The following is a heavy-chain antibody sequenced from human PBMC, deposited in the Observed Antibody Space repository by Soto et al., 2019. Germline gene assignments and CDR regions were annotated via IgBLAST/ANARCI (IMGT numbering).Heavy chain of an antibody. J-gene: IGHJ6*02. V-gene: IGHV1-46*01. CDR2: INPSGGST. CDR1: RDTFTSYY. CDR3: ARGDGVDYYGSGSYYYYYGMDV. Sequence: ASVKVSCKAPRDTFTSYYINWVRQAPGQGLEWMGIINPSGGSTSYAQKFQGRVTMTRDTSTSTVYMELSSLRSEDTAVYYCARGDGVDYYGSGSYYYYYGMDVWGQGTTVTVSS. D-gene: IGHD3-10*01.